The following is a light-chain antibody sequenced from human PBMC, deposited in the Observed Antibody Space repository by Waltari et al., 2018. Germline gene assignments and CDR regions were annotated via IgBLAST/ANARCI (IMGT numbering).Light chain of an antibody. CDR2: RDS. CDR3: ASWDDILIGRL. Sequence: QSVLTQPPSASAAPGQRVIISCSGSTSNIGHNFVYWYQQLPGTAPRLVIHRDSQRPSGIPDRFSGSKSGTSASLAISGLRSEDEADYYCASWDDILIGRLFGGGTKLTVL. CDR1: TSNIGHNF. J-gene: IGLJ2*01. V-gene: IGLV1-47*01.